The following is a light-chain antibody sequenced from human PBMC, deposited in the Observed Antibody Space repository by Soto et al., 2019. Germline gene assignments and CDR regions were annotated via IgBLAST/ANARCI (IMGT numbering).Light chain of an antibody. V-gene: IGLV2-14*02. CDR2: ATS. CDR3: SSYTSRSTLYV. CDR1: SSDVGTYNL. Sequence: QSALTQPAAVSGSPGQSITISCTGTSSDVGTYNLVSWYQQYPGKAPKLMIYATSKRPSGVSNRFSGSKSGDTASLTISGLQADDEGYYYCSSYTSRSTLYVFGTGTKLTVL. J-gene: IGLJ1*01.